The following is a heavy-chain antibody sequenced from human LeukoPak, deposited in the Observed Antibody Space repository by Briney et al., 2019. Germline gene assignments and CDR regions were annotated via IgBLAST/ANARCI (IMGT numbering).Heavy chain of an antibody. CDR1: GGTFSSYA. V-gene: IGHV1-69*01. J-gene: IGHJ4*02. D-gene: IGHD6-13*01. Sequence: ASVKVSFKASGGTFSSYAISWVRQAPGQGLEWMGGIIPIFGTANYAQKFQGRVTITADESTSTAYMELSSLRSEDTAVYYCAKGIAAAGTLDYWGQGTLVTVSS. CDR3: AKGIAAAGTLDY. CDR2: IIPIFGTA.